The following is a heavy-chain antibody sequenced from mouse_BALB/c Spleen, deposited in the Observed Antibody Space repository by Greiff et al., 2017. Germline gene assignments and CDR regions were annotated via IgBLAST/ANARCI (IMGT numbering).Heavy chain of an antibody. CDR1: GFNIKDYY. J-gene: IGHJ2*01. CDR3: NAGDYYGSSYNY. Sequence: VQLKQSGAELVRSGASVKLSCTASGFNIKDYYMHWVKQRPEQGLEWIGWIDPENDDTEYAPKFQGKATMTADTSSNTAYLQLSSLTSEDTAVYYCNAGDYYGSSYNYWGQGTTLTVSS. V-gene: IGHV14-4*02. CDR2: IDPENDDT. D-gene: IGHD1-1*01.